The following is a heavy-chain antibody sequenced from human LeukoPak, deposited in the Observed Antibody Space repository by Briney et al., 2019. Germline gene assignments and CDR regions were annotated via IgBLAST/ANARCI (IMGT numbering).Heavy chain of an antibody. D-gene: IGHD4-17*01. CDR3: AVTTSMYNWFDP. V-gene: IGHV4-38-2*02. CDR1: GYSISSGHY. Sequence: SETLSLTCTVSGYSISSGHYWAWIRQPPGKGLEWIGSIFHTGSTYHNPSLKSRVTISVDTSKNQFSLKLSSVTAADTAVYYCAVTTSMYNWFDPWGQGTLVTVSS. CDR2: IFHTGST. J-gene: IGHJ5*02.